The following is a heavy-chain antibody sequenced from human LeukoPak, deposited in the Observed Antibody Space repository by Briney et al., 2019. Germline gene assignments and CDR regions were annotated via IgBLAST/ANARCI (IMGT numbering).Heavy chain of an antibody. Sequence: GGSLTLSCAPSGFTFSSYEMNWVRQAPGEGLEWVSYISSSGSTIYYADSVKGRLTLSRDNDKNLLYLQMDRLRLGDTAIYYCERGFLRDFWSGYYIGLFFDYWGRGTLVTILS. CDR2: ISSSGSTI. J-gene: IGHJ4*02. D-gene: IGHD3-3*01. CDR3: ERGFLRDFWSGYYIGLFFDY. V-gene: IGHV3-48*03. CDR1: GFTFSSYE.